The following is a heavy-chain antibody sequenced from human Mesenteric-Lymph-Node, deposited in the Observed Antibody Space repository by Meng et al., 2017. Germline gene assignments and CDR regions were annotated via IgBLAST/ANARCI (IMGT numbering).Heavy chain of an antibody. Sequence: GESLKISCAASGFTFSSYAMHWVRQAPGKGLEWVAVISYDGSNKYYADSVKGRFTISRDNSKNTLYLQMNSLRAEDTAVYYCAVGIAAARRFDPWGQGTLVTVSS. J-gene: IGHJ5*02. CDR2: ISYDGSNK. V-gene: IGHV3-30*01. D-gene: IGHD6-13*01. CDR1: GFTFSSYA. CDR3: AVGIAAARRFDP.